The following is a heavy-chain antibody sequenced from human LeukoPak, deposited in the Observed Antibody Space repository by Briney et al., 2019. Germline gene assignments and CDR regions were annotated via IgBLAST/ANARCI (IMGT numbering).Heavy chain of an antibody. CDR1: GYTFTSYY. CDR2: INPSGGST. V-gene: IGHV1-46*01. CDR3: AGQVPLDAFDI. J-gene: IGHJ3*02. Sequence: ASVKVSCKASGYTFTSYYMHWVRQAPGQGLEWMGIINPSGGSTSYAQKFQGRVTMTRDMSTSTVYMELSSLRSEDTAVYYCAGQVPLDAFDIWGQGTMVTVSS. D-gene: IGHD4/OR15-4a*01.